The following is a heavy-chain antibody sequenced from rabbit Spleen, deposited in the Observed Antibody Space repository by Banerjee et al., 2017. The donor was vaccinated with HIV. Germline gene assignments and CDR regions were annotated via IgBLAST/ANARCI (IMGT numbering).Heavy chain of an antibody. D-gene: IGHD1-1*01. J-gene: IGHJ6*01. CDR3: VRGASSSGYYSL. Sequence: QSLEESGGDLVKPGASLTLTCKASGFDLSSYYYMCWVRQAPGKGLELIACIDTSTGNTAYATWAKGRFTISKTSSTTVTLQLNSLTVADTATYFCVRGASSSGYYSLWGPGTLVTVS. V-gene: IGHV1S40*01. CDR1: GFDLSSYYY. CDR2: IDTSTGNT.